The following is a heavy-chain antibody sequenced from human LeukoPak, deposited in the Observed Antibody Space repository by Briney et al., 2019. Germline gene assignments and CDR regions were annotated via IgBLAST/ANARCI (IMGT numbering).Heavy chain of an antibody. CDR2: VSSSSTA. D-gene: IGHD3-16*01. J-gene: IGHJ4*02. V-gene: IGHV3-48*02. Sequence: PGGSLRLSCAASGFTFSSHSLSWVRQAPGKGLEWVSYVSSSSTAYYAESVKGRFTISRDNAKNSLYLQMSSLRDGDTAVYFCARDYASGSYPIGYRGQGTLVTVSS. CDR1: GFTFSSHS. CDR3: ARDYASGSYPIGY.